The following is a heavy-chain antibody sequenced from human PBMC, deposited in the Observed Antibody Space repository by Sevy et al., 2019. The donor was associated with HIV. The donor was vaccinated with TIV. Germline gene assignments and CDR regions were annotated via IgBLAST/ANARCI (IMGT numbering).Heavy chain of an antibody. Sequence: GGSLRLSCTASGFTFSRAWMSWDRQAPGKGLEWVGRIKSEFDGGAIDYAAPVKGRFSISREESKNTVYLQMNSLKTEDTAVYYCITDPAYRGYDEEVINYYFYGMDVWGQGTTVTVSS. CDR2: IKSEFDGGAI. CDR3: ITDPAYRGYDEEVINYYFYGMDV. D-gene: IGHD5-12*01. V-gene: IGHV3-15*01. J-gene: IGHJ6*02. CDR1: GFTFSRAW.